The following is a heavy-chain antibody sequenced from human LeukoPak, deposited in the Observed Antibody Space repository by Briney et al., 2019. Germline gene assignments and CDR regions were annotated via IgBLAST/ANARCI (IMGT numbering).Heavy chain of an antibody. CDR3: ARRAYYDSSGHTVFDY. D-gene: IGHD3-22*01. V-gene: IGHV4-4*09. Sequence: SETLSLTCTVSGGSISSYYWSWIRQPPGKGLEWIGYIYTSGSTNHNPSLKSRVTISVDTSKNQFSLKLSSVTAADTAVYYCARRAYYDSSGHTVFDYWGQGTLVTVSS. CDR1: GGSISSYY. J-gene: IGHJ4*02. CDR2: IYTSGST.